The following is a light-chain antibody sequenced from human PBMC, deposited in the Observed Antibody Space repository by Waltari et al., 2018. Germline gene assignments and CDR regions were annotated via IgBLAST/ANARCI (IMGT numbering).Light chain of an antibody. CDR3: ASYTSSDSFVV. J-gene: IGLJ2*01. V-gene: IGLV2-14*03. Sequence: QSALTQPASVSGSPGQSIPISCTGTSSDLGDYNFVSWYQHHPGEATKLVIYDVTKRPSGSSNRFSGSKSGNTASLTISGLQAEDEANYVCASYTSSDSFVVFGGGTKLTVL. CDR2: DVT. CDR1: SSDLGDYNF.